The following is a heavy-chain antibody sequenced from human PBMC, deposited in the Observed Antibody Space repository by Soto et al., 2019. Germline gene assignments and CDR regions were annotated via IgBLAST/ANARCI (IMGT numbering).Heavy chain of an antibody. Sequence: QVQLHQWGAGLLRPSETLALTCAVNGGSFSTNHWNWIRQSPGKGLEWFGEISPDGATNFNPTLKRRLSMSVETSKRQFSPHLTSVTAADTAVYFCARGLAAQSFYFDFWGQGTLVTVSS. CDR3: ARGLAAQSFYFDF. CDR2: ISPDGAT. V-gene: IGHV4-34*01. J-gene: IGHJ4*02. CDR1: GGSFSTNH. D-gene: IGHD3-16*02.